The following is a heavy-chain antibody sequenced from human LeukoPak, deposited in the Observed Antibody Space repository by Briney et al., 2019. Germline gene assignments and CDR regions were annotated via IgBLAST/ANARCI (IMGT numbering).Heavy chain of an antibody. Sequence: SETLSLTCTVSGGSISSYNWSWIRQPPGQGLEWIGYIYYSGSTNYNPSLKSRVTISVDTSKNQFSLKLSSVTAADTAVYYCASGYSYGLPVDAFDIWGQGTMVTVSS. CDR2: IYYSGST. D-gene: IGHD5-18*01. CDR1: GGSISSYN. CDR3: ASGYSYGLPVDAFDI. J-gene: IGHJ3*02. V-gene: IGHV4-59*01.